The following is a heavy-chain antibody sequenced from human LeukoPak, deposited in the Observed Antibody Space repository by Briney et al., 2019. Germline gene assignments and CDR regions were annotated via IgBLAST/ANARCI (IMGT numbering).Heavy chain of an antibody. V-gene: IGHV3-30*02. CDR2: IRYDGSNK. Sequence: GGSLRLSCAASGFTFSSYGMHWVRQAPGKGLEWVAFIRYDGSNKYYADSVKGRFTISRDNSKNTLYLQMNSLRAEDTAVYYCARLLGNWFDPWGQGTLVTVSS. J-gene: IGHJ5*02. D-gene: IGHD2/OR15-2a*01. CDR3: ARLLGNWFDP. CDR1: GFTFSSYG.